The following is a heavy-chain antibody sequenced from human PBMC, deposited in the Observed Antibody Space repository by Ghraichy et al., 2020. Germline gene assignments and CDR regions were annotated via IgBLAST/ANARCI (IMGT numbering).Heavy chain of an antibody. V-gene: IGHV1-2*02. J-gene: IGHJ4*02. CDR1: GYTFTDYF. CDR2: INPNSGAT. Sequence: ASVKVSCKASGYTFTDYFIHWVRQAPGQGLEWMGWINPNSGATHFAQNFQGRVTMTRDTSISTAYMELSSLRSDDTAVYYCARAPYCRGSYCYTPFDHWGQGTLVTVSS. CDR3: ARAPYCRGSYCYTPFDH. D-gene: IGHD2-15*01.